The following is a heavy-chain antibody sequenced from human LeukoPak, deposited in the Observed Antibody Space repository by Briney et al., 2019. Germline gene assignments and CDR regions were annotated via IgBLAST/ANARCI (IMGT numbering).Heavy chain of an antibody. V-gene: IGHV3-21*01. CDR3: ASDGHSGSLVY. Sequence: PGGSLTLSCTASRLTYSIYSMNWARHAPEKGREWVSSNSSNNIYIYYAHSERGRYPIPREHAKNSLYLKMKGLRVEDTAVYYCASDGHSGSLVYWGRGTLVTAS. CDR2: NSSNNIYI. D-gene: IGHD1-26*01. CDR1: RLTYSIYS. J-gene: IGHJ4*02.